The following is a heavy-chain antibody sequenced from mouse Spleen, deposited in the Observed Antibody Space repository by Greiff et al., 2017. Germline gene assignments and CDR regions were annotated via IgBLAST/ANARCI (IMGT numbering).Heavy chain of an antibody. CDR1: GYTFTSYW. V-gene: IGHV1-64*01. CDR3: ASRGLYDGSYEDY. Sequence: QVQLQQPGAELVKPGASVKLSCKASGYTFTSYWMHWVKQRPGQGLEWIGMIHPNSGSTNYNEKFKSKATLTVDKSSSTAYMQLSSLTSEDSAVYYCASRGLYDGSYEDYWGQGTTLTVSS. CDR2: IHPNSGST. D-gene: IGHD1-1*02. J-gene: IGHJ2*01.